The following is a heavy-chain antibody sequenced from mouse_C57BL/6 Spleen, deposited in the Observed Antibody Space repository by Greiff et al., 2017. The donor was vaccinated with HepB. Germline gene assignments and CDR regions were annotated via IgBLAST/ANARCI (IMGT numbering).Heavy chain of an antibody. D-gene: IGHD1-1*01. CDR2: IDPSDSET. CDR3: ARWAVEGYFDV. Sequence: QVQLKQPGAELVRPGSSVKLSCKASGYTFTSYWMHWVKQRPIQGLEWIGNIDPSDSETHYNQKFKDKATLTVDKSSSTAYMQLSSLTSEDSAVYYCARWAVEGYFDVWGTGTTVTVSS. J-gene: IGHJ1*03. CDR1: GYTFTSYW. V-gene: IGHV1-52*01.